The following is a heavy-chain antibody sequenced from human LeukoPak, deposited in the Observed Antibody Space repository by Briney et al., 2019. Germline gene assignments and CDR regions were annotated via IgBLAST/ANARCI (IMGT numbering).Heavy chain of an antibody. CDR1: GFTVSSNY. Sequence: GGSLRLSCAASGFTVSSNYMSWVRQAPGKGLEWVSIIYSGGTTYYADSVKGRFTISRDNSKNTLYLQMNSLRAEDTAVYYCAKAPVTTCRGAFCYPFDYWGLGTLVTVSS. CDR3: AKAPVTTCRGAFCYPFDY. J-gene: IGHJ4*02. V-gene: IGHV3-53*01. D-gene: IGHD2-15*01. CDR2: IYSGGTT.